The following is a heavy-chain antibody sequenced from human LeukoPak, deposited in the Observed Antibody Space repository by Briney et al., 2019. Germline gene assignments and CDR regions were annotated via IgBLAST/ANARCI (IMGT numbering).Heavy chain of an antibody. J-gene: IGHJ4*02. CDR2: IFYSGST. V-gene: IGHV4-59*01. CDR3: AREGTYCGGDCYYFDS. D-gene: IGHD2-21*02. Sequence: SETLSLTCTVSGGSISSYYWSWIRQPPEKGLEWIGYIFYSGSTNYNPSLKSRVTISVDTSKNQFSLKLTSVTAADTAVYYCAREGTYCGGDCYYFDSWGQGTLVTVSS. CDR1: GGSISSYY.